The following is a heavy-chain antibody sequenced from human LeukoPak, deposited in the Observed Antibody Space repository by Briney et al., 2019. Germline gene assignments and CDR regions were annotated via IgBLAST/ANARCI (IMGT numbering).Heavy chain of an antibody. J-gene: IGHJ4*02. D-gene: IGHD1-20*01. CDR1: GYTFSGYY. CDR3: ARGRVTGTSLDY. CDR2: INPNSGGT. Sequence: ASVKVSCKASGYTFSGYYMHWVRQAPGQGLEWMGWINPNSGGTNYAQKFQGRVTMTRDTSISTAYMELSRLRSDDTAVYYCARGRVTGTSLDYWGQGTLVTVSS. V-gene: IGHV1-2*02.